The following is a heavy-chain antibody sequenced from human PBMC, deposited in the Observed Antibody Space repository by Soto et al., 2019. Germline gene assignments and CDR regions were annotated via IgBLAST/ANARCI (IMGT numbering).Heavy chain of an antibody. J-gene: IGHJ5*01. CDR1: GGSIGRYS. D-gene: IGHD2-21*01. V-gene: IGHV4-59*01. CDR3: VRSRDDCTQSRSFDS. CDR2: VYYSGNT. Sequence: QVLLQESGPGLVKRWETLSLTCSVSGGSIGRYSWNWIRQPPGKGLEWIGYVYYSGNTNYNPSFKSRVTISIDTSKNQVSMNLDSLTTADTALYYCVRSRDDCTQSRSFDSWGQGTLVTVST.